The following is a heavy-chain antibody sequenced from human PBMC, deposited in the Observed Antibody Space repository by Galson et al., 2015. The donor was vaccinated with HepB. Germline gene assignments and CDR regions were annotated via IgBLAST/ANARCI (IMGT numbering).Heavy chain of an antibody. J-gene: IGHJ4*02. Sequence: LRLSCAASGFPFSSCGMHWVRQAPGKGLEWVAFIRYGGSTKYYADSVKGRFTISRDNSKNTLYLQMNSLRDEDTAVHYCAIPLYSSSWYPDYWGQGTLVTVSS. V-gene: IGHV3-30*02. CDR1: GFPFSSCG. CDR3: AIPLYSSSWYPDY. D-gene: IGHD6-13*01. CDR2: IRYGGSTK.